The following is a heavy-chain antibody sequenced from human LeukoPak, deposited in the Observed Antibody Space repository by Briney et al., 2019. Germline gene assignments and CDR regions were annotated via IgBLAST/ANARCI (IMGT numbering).Heavy chain of an antibody. CDR1: GYTLTELS. D-gene: IGHD6-19*01. Sequence: ASVKVSCKVSGYTLTELSMHWVRQAPGKGLEWGGGFDPEDGETIYAQKFQGRVTMTEDTSTDTAYMELSSLRSEDTAVYYCATVRGIAVANWFDPWGQGTLVTVSS. CDR3: ATVRGIAVANWFDP. CDR2: FDPEDGET. J-gene: IGHJ5*02. V-gene: IGHV1-24*01.